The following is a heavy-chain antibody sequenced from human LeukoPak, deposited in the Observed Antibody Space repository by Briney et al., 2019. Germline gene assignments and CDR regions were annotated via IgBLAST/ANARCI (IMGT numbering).Heavy chain of an antibody. Sequence: GRSLRLSRAASGFTFSSYAMHWVRQAPGKGLEWVAVISYDGSNKYYADSVKGRFTISRDNSKNTLYLQMNSLRAEDTAVYYCAKLMGVVLDAFDIWGQGTMVTVSS. CDR2: ISYDGSNK. V-gene: IGHV3-30-3*02. J-gene: IGHJ3*02. D-gene: IGHD3-3*01. CDR1: GFTFSSYA. CDR3: AKLMGVVLDAFDI.